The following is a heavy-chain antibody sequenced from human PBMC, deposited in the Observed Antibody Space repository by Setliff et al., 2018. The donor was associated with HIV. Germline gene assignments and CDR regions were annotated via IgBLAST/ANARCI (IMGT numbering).Heavy chain of an antibody. J-gene: IGHJ6*02. CDR1: GYTFTGYY. CDR2: INPNSGGT. CDR3: ASREWEDTAMVYYGMDV. D-gene: IGHD5-18*01. V-gene: IGHV1-2*02. Sequence: ASVKVSCKASGYTFTGYYMHWVRQAPRQGLEWMGWINPNSGGTNYAQKFQGRVTMTRDTSISTAYMELSRLRSDDTAVYYCASREWEDTAMVYYGMDVWGQGTTVTAP.